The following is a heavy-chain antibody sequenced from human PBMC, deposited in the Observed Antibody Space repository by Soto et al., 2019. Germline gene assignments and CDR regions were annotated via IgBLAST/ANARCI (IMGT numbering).Heavy chain of an antibody. CDR3: ARVVDDIGGTFLSGKY. CDR1: GYTFANSG. V-gene: IGHV1-18*04. CDR2: IASNTGNT. Sequence: QVQLVQSGPEVKEPGASVKISCKASGYTFANSGIIWVRQAPGQGLEWVAWIASNTGNTHYAQKLRGRVTVTTDTSTSAAYLDLRSLTSDDTAFYYCARVVDDIGGTFLSGKYWGQGTLVTVSS. D-gene: IGHD3-16*01. J-gene: IGHJ4*02.